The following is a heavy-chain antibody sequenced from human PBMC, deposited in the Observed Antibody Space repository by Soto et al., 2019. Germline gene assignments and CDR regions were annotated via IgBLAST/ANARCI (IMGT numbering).Heavy chain of an antibody. Sequence: QVQLMQSGAEVKKPGSSVKVSCKASGGTFSTSAISWVRQAPGEGLEWVGGIMPVFATPDYAQKFQGRVTISADKSTTTADLELTSLTTDDTAVYYCARDKDRQQLGGNYYYILDVWGQGTAITVSS. D-gene: IGHD3-3*02. V-gene: IGHV1-69*14. CDR1: GGTFSTSA. CDR3: ARDKDRQQLGGNYYYILDV. CDR2: IMPVFATP. J-gene: IGHJ6*02.